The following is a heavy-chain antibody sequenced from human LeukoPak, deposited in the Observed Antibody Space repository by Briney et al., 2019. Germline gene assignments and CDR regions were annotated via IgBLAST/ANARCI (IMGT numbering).Heavy chain of an antibody. D-gene: IGHD1-26*01. V-gene: IGHV3-7*01. Sequence: PGGSLRLSCVDSKFSLGNYWMAWVRQAPGKGLEWVANIKHDGNEKYYVDSVRGRFTISRDNAENSLYLQMNSLRAEDTAIYFCARHMPAVGATPFDYWDQGTLVTVSS. CDR2: IKHDGNEK. CDR1: KFSLGNYW. J-gene: IGHJ4*02. CDR3: ARHMPAVGATPFDY.